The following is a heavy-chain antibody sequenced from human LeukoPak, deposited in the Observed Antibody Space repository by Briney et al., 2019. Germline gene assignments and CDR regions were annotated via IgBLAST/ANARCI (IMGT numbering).Heavy chain of an antibody. V-gene: IGHV1-69*04. CDR3: ARERGVNYYDSSGLFDY. D-gene: IGHD3-22*01. Sequence: SVKVSCKASGGTFSSYTISWVRQAPGQGLEWMGRIIPILGIANYAQKFQGRVTITADKSTSTAYLQLSSLRSEDTAVYYCARERGVNYYDSSGLFDYWGQGTLVTVS. CDR2: IIPILGIA. J-gene: IGHJ4*02. CDR1: GGTFSSYT.